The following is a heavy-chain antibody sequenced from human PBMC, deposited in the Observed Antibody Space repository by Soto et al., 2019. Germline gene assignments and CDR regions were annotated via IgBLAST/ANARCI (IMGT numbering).Heavy chain of an antibody. V-gene: IGHV3-48*01. J-gene: IGHJ5*02. Sequence: EVQLVESGGCLVQPGGSLRLSCAASGFTFSSYSMNWVRQAPGKGLEWVSYISSSSSTIYYADSVKGRFTISRDNAKNSLYLQMNSLRAEDTAVYYCARDFFWSGYLPTSWFDPWGQGTLVTVSS. D-gene: IGHD3-3*01. CDR1: GFTFSSYS. CDR2: ISSSSSTI. CDR3: ARDFFWSGYLPTSWFDP.